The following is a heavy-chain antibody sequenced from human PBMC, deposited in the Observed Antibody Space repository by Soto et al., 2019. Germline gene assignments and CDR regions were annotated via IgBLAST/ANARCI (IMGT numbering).Heavy chain of an antibody. J-gene: IGHJ6*02. CDR1: GFTFSSYS. CDR3: ASWHDFWSGYGDYYYGMDV. D-gene: IGHD3-3*01. CDR2: ISSSSSTI. Sequence: GGSLRLSCAASGFTFSSYSMNWVRQAPGKGLEWVSYISSSSSTIYYADSVKGRFTISRDNAKNSLYLQMNSLRDEDTAVYYCASWHDFWSGYGDYYYGMDVWGQGTTVTVSS. V-gene: IGHV3-48*02.